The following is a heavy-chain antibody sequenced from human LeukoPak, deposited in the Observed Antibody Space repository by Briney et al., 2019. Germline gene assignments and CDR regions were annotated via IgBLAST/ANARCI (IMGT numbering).Heavy chain of an antibody. CDR2: ISGSGENT. CDR1: GFTFSSYA. CDR3: AKYTERAFDI. D-gene: IGHD2-2*02. V-gene: IGHV3-23*01. J-gene: IGHJ3*02. Sequence: GGSLRLSCAASGFTFSSYAMTWVRQAQGKALEWVSLISGSGENTYYADSVKGRFTISRDNSKNTLYLQMNSLRAEDTAVYYCAKYTERAFDIWGRGTMVTVSS.